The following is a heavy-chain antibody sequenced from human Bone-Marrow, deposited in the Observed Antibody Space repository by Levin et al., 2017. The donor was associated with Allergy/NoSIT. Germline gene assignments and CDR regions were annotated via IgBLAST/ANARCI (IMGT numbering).Heavy chain of an antibody. J-gene: IGHJ4*02. D-gene: IGHD3-16*01. CDR2: IFYSGST. Sequence: MTSETLSLNCTVSGASMKTGSYYWGWVRQPPGKGLEWVGSIFYSGSTSYNPSLESRVTISVDTSKNQFSLHLNSVTAADTAVYFCARPTQTHTVYVLDNWGQGTLVTVAS. V-gene: IGHV4-39*01. CDR3: ARPTQTHTVYVLDN. CDR1: GASMKTGSYY.